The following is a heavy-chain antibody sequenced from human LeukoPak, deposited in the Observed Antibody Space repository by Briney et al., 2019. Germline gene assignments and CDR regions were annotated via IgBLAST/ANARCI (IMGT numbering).Heavy chain of an antibody. J-gene: IGHJ1*01. D-gene: IGHD2-21*02. Sequence: SVKVSCKASGGTFSSYAISWVRQAPGQGLEWMGGIIPIFGTANYAQKFQGRVTITADESTSTAYMELSSLRPEDTAVYYCAREEAYCGGDCYQYFQHWGQGTLVTVSS. CDR3: AREEAYCGGDCYQYFQH. CDR2: IIPIFGTA. V-gene: IGHV1-69*13. CDR1: GGTFSSYA.